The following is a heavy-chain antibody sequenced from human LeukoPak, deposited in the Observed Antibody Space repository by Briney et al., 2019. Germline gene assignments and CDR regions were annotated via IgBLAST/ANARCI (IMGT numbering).Heavy chain of an antibody. J-gene: IGHJ4*02. CDR3: LSGHLSWDDY. CDR1: GFTVSSNY. D-gene: IGHD6-19*01. CDR2: IYSGGST. Sequence: GSLRLSCAASGFTVSSNYMSWVRQAPGQGLEWVSVIYSGGSTYYADSVKGRFTISRDNSKNTLYLQMNSLRAEDTAVYYCLSGHLSWDDYWGQGTLVTVSS. V-gene: IGHV3-66*01.